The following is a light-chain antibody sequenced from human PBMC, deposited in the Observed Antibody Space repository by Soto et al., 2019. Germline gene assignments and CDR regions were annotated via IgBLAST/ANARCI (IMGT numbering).Light chain of an antibody. Sequence: QSALTQPASVSGSPGQSVTISCTGSSSDIGTYKYVSWYQHHPGKAPKLLIYVVTNRPSGVSDRFSGSKSGNTASLTISGLQADDEADYYCSSYAASFLRVFGSGTKLTVL. CDR3: SSYAASFLRV. CDR1: SSDIGTYKY. V-gene: IGLV2-14*01. J-gene: IGLJ1*01. CDR2: VVT.